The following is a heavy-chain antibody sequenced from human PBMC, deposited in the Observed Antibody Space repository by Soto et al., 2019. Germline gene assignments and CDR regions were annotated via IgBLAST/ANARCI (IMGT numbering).Heavy chain of an antibody. CDR1: GYSFASYW. CDR2: IYPGDSDT. CDR3: VRQTQQLAAGSYYYGMDV. D-gene: IGHD6-13*01. J-gene: IGHJ6*02. V-gene: IGHV5-51*01. Sequence: GESLKISCKGSGYSFASYWIAWVRQMPGKGLEWMGIIYPGDSDTRYSPSFQGQVTISVDKSISTAYLQWSSLKASDTAMYYCVRQTQQLAAGSYYYGMDVWGQGTAVTVSS.